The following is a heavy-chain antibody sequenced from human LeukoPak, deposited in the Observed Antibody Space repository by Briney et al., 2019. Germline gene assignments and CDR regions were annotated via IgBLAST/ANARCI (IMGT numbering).Heavy chain of an antibody. Sequence: ASVKVSCKASGYTFTSYYMHWVRQAPGQGLEWMGIINPSGGSTSYAQKFQGRVTMTRDTSTGTVYMELSSLRSEDTAVYYCAREIIPCGGDCYGDDYWGQGTLVTVSS. CDR3: AREIIPCGGDCYGDDY. CDR1: GYTFTSYY. V-gene: IGHV1-46*01. CDR2: INPSGGST. J-gene: IGHJ4*02. D-gene: IGHD2-21*02.